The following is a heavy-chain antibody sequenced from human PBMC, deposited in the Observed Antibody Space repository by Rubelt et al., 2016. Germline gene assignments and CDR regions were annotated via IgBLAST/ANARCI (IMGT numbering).Heavy chain of an antibody. V-gene: IGHV1-2*06. Sequence: QVQLVQSGAEVKKPGASVKVSCKASGYTFTGYYMHWVRQAPGQGLEWVGRINPNSGGTNYARKVQGRVTMTSDTSITTAYMELSRLRSDDTAVFYCARESSSGWYIDYWGQGTLVTVSS. J-gene: IGHJ4*02. CDR3: ARESSSGWYIDY. CDR1: GYTFTGYY. CDR2: INPNSGGT. D-gene: IGHD6-19*01.